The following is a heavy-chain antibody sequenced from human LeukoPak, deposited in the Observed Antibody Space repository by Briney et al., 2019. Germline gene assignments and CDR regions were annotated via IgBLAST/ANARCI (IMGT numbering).Heavy chain of an antibody. CDR2: IIPIFGTA. V-gene: IGHV1-69*05. Sequence: ASVKVSCKASGGTFSSYAISWVRQAPGQGLEWIGGIIPIFGTANYAQKFQGRVTITTDESTSTAYMELSSLRSEDTAVYYCARVGIVGATLSWFDPWGQGTLVTVSS. CDR1: GGTFSSYA. D-gene: IGHD1-26*01. CDR3: ARVGIVGATLSWFDP. J-gene: IGHJ5*02.